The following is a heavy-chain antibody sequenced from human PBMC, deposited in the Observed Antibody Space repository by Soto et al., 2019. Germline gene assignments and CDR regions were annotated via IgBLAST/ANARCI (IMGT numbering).Heavy chain of an antibody. V-gene: IGHV4-59*02. J-gene: IGHJ6*02. D-gene: IGHD1-26*01. CDR2: IHYTGSR. CDR3: ARGRGSGSYRPHYYGMDV. CDR1: GASVNDYY. Sequence: PSETLSLTCTVSGASVNDYYWNWVRQPLGKGLEWIGFIHYTGSRIFNPSLQSRVTMSVDVSQNQFSLRLTSVTAADTAIYYCARGRGSGSYRPHYYGMDVWGQGTTVTVSS.